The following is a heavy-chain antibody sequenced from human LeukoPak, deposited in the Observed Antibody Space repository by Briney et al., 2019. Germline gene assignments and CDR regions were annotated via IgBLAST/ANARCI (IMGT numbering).Heavy chain of an antibody. CDR2: IIPLFGIA. Sequence: GASVKVFCRACGGTFSSYSISWVRQPPGRGLEWMGRIIPLFGIANCSQKFQQRLTITADKYTITTYMELSSLRSQETVAYYCARDTGRVSSYYYVIDVWGQGSSVTVPS. CDR1: GGTFSSYS. J-gene: IGHJ6*02. V-gene: IGHV1-69*04. D-gene: IGHD2-8*02. CDR3: ARDTGRVSSYYYVIDV.